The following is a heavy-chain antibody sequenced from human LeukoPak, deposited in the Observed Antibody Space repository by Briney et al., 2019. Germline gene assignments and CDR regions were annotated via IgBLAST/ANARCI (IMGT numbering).Heavy chain of an antibody. V-gene: IGHV1-46*01. J-gene: IGHJ6*03. CDR3: ARDLIAARTAASYYYYYYMDV. CDR2: INPSGGST. CDR1: GYTFTSYY. D-gene: IGHD6-6*01. Sequence: GASVKVSCKASGYTFTSYYMHWVRQAPGQGLEWMGIINPSGGSTSYAQKFQGRVTMTRDMSTSTVYMELSSLRSKDTAVYDCARDLIAARTAASYYYYYYMDVWGKGTTVTVSS.